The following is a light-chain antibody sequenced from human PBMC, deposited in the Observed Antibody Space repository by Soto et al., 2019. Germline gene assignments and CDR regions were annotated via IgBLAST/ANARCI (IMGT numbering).Light chain of an antibody. V-gene: IGKV1-5*03. CDR2: KVS. CDR1: QIIDTW. J-gene: IGKJ2*01. CDR3: QQRSNWPPGYT. Sequence: DIQMTQSPSTLSASVGDRVTITCRASQIIDTWLAWYQQKPGKAPKVLISKVSNLESGVPSRFSGSGSGTEFTLTISSLQPDDFAVYYCQQRSNWPPGYTFGQGTKLEIK.